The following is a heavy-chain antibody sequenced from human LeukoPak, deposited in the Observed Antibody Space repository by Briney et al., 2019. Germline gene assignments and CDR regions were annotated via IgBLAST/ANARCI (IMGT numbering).Heavy chain of an antibody. J-gene: IGHJ4*02. CDR2: IIPIFGTA. Sequence: GASVKVSCKASGGTFSSYTISWVRQAPGQGLEWMGGIIPIFGTANYAQKFQGRVTITADKSTSTAYMELSSLRSEDTAVYYCARGSRRYDFWSGYSNFDYWGQGTLVTVSS. V-gene: IGHV1-69*06. CDR3: ARGSRRYDFWSGYSNFDY. CDR1: GGTFSSYT. D-gene: IGHD3-3*01.